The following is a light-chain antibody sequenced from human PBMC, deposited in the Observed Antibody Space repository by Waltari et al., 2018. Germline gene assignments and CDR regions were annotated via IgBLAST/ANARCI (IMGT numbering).Light chain of an antibody. CDR1: SSDVGGYNA. CDR3: CSYTSKIAYV. V-gene: IGLV2-14*03. Sequence: QSALTQPASVSGSPGQSIAISCTGTSSDVGGYNAFSWYQQHPGKAPKLMIYDVVSRPSGVSDRFSGSKSGNTASLVISGLQADDEADYYCCSYTSKIAYVFGTGTKVTVL. CDR2: DVV. J-gene: IGLJ1*01.